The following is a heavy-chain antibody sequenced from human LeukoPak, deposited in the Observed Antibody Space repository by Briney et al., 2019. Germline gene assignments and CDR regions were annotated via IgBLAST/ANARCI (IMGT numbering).Heavy chain of an antibody. Sequence: ASVKVSCKASGYTFTNYGISWVRQAPGQGLEWMGWISIYNGNTDYAQELRGRVTMTTDTSTSTAYMELRSLRSDDTAVYYCARITYDFWSSYYMPDDPWGQGTLVTVSS. J-gene: IGHJ5*02. CDR3: ARITYDFWSSYYMPDDP. V-gene: IGHV1-18*01. CDR1: GYTFTNYG. CDR2: ISIYNGNT. D-gene: IGHD3-3*01.